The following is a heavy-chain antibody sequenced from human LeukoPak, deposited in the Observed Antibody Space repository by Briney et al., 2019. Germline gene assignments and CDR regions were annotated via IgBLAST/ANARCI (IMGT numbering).Heavy chain of an antibody. D-gene: IGHD6-19*01. CDR2: ISSSSSYI. J-gene: IGHJ4*02. CDR1: GFTFSSYS. Sequence: PGGSLRLSCAASGFTFSSYSMNWVRKAPGKGLEWVSSISSSSSYIYYADSVKGRFTISRDNAKNSLYLQMNSLRAEDTAVYYCARAFSSGWYRGVLGFDYWGQGTLVTVSS. CDR3: ARAFSSGWYRGVLGFDY. V-gene: IGHV3-21*01.